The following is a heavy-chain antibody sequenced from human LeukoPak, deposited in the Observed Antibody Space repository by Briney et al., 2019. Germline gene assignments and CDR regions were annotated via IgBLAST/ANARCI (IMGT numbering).Heavy chain of an antibody. CDR3: ARAYCSSTSCYIFDY. CDR2: IYTSGST. Sequence: KPSETLSLTCTVSGGSISSYYWSWIRQPAGKGLEWIGRIYTSGSTNYNPSLKSRVTMSVDTSKNQFSLKLSSVTAADTAVYYCARAYCSSTSCYIFDYWGREPWSPSPQ. D-gene: IGHD2-2*02. J-gene: IGHJ4*02. V-gene: IGHV4-4*07. CDR1: GGSISSYY.